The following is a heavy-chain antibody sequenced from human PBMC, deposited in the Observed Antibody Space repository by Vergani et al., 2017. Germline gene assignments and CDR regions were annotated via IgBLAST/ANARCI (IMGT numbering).Heavy chain of an antibody. CDR2: IRYDGSNK. V-gene: IGHV3-30*02. CDR3: ACYGDYPP. Sequence: QVQLVESGGGVVQPGGSLRLSCAASGFTFSSYGMHWVRQAPGKGLEWVAFIRYDGSNKYYADSMKGRFTISRDNSKNTLYLQMNSLRAEDTAVYYCACYGDYPPWGQGTLVTVSS. J-gene: IGHJ5*02. CDR1: GFTFSSYG. D-gene: IGHD4-17*01.